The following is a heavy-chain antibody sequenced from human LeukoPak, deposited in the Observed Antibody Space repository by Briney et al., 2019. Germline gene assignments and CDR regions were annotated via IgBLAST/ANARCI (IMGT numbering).Heavy chain of an antibody. J-gene: IGHJ4*02. Sequence: ASVKVSCKASGYTFTGYCMHWVRQAPGQGLEWMGWSNPNNGGTNYAQKFQGRVTMTLDTSISTAYMELSRLRSDDTAIYYCARVDGGEWYYFDHWGQGTLVTVSS. V-gene: IGHV1-2*02. CDR3: ARVDGGEWYYFDH. CDR1: GYTFTGYC. D-gene: IGHD2-8*02. CDR2: SNPNNGGT.